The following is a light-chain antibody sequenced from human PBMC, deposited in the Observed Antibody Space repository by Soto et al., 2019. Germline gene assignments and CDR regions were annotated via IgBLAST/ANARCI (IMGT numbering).Light chain of an antibody. CDR1: QSVSSSY. J-gene: IGKJ5*01. CDR2: DAS. CDR3: QQRSNWPPIT. Sequence: EIVLTQSPGTLPLSPGERATLSCRASQSVSSSYLAWYQQKPGQAPRLLIYDASNRATGIPARFSGSGSGTDFTLTISSLEPEDFAVYYCQQRSNWPPITFGQGTRLEI. V-gene: IGKV3-11*01.